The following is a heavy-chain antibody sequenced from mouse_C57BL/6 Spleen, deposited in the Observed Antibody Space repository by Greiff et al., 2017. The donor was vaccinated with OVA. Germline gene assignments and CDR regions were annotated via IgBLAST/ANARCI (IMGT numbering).Heavy chain of an antibody. CDR3: ARGATVPFDY. CDR2: IDPNSGGT. Sequence: VQLQQPGAELVKPGASVKLSCKASGYTFTSYWMNWVKQRPGQGLEWIGRIDPNSGGTKYNEKFKSKATLTVDKTSSTAYMQLSSLTSEVSAVYNCARGATVPFDYWGQGTTLTVSS. D-gene: IGHD1-1*01. V-gene: IGHV1-72*01. CDR1: GYTFTSYW. J-gene: IGHJ2*01.